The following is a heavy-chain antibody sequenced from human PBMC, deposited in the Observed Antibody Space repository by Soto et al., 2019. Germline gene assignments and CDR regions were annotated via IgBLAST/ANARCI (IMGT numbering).Heavy chain of an antibody. Sequence: ASVKVSCKASGYTFINYDINWVRQAPGQGLEWVGWMNPDSGNTGYAQNFQGRVTMTGNTSISSVYMELSSLTSEDTAVYYCANRKLATRPWGPAFDVWGQGTMVTVSS. V-gene: IGHV1-8*01. CDR3: ANRKLATRPWGPAFDV. CDR2: MNPDSGNT. CDR1: GYTFINYD. J-gene: IGHJ3*01. D-gene: IGHD6-6*01.